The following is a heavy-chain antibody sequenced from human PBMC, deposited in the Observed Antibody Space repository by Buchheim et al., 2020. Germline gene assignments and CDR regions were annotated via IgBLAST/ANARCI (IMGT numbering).Heavy chain of an antibody. D-gene: IGHD2-8*01. CDR1: GGTFSSYT. CDR2: IIPILGIA. CDR3: ARSVYADSQDYYYYGMDV. Sequence: QVQLVQSGAEVKKPGSSVKVSCKASGGTFSSYTISWVRQAPGQGLEWMGRIIPILGIANYAQKFQGRVTITADKSTSTAYMELSSLRSEDTAVYYCARSVYADSQDYYYYGMDVWGQGTT. V-gene: IGHV1-69*02. J-gene: IGHJ6*02.